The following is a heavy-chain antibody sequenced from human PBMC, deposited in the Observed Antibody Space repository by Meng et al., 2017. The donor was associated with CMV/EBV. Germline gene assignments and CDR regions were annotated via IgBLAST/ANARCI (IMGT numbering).Heavy chain of an antibody. Sequence: LKISCAASGFTFSSYEMNWVRQAPGKGLEWVSYISSSGSTIYYADSVKGRFTISRDNAKNSLYLQMNSLRAEDTAVYYCASTYGSGSYFNYYYYGMDVWGQGTTVTVSS. CDR1: GFTFSSYE. CDR2: ISSSGSTI. CDR3: ASTYGSGSYFNYYYYGMDV. J-gene: IGHJ6*02. D-gene: IGHD3-10*01. V-gene: IGHV3-48*03.